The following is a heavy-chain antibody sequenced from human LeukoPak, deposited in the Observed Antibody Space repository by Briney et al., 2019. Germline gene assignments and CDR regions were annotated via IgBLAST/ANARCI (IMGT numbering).Heavy chain of an antibody. J-gene: IGHJ3*02. CDR1: GFTFSSYG. CDR3: AKLGYCSSTSCYGDAFDI. V-gene: IGHV3-30*18. D-gene: IGHD2-2*01. CDR2: ISYDGSNK. Sequence: PGGSLRLSCAASGFTFSSYGMHWVRQAPGKGLEWVAVISYDGSNKYYADSVKGRFTISRDNSKNTLYLQMNSLRAEDTAVYYCAKLGYCSSTSCYGDAFDIRGQGTMVTVSS.